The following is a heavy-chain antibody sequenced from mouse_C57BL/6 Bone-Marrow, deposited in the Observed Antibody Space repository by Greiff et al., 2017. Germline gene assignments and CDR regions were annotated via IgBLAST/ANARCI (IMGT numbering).Heavy chain of an antibody. CDR3: ARTTVVGGDY. V-gene: IGHV1-82*01. J-gene: IGHJ2*01. D-gene: IGHD1-1*01. Sequence: RVEPGASVKISCKASGYAFSSSWMNWVKQRPGKGLEWIGRIYPGDGDTNYNGKFKGKATLTADKSSSTAYMQLSSLTSEDSAVYFCARTTVVGGDYWGQGTTLTVSS. CDR2: IYPGDGDT. CDR1: GYAFSSSW.